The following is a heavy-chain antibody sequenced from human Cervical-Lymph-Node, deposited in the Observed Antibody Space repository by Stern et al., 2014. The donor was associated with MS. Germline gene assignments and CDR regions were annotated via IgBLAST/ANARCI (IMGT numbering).Heavy chain of an antibody. CDR1: GYTFTNYW. D-gene: IGHD4-17*01. Sequence: VQLVQSGAEVKKPGESLKISCKGSGYTFTNYWIGWVRQMPGKGLAWMGIFCPGDSDTRYSPSCQGQVTFSADKAITTAYLQWSSLKASDTAMYYCARPPGNGDHDAFDVWGQGTMVTVSS. V-gene: IGHV5-51*03. CDR3: ARPPGNGDHDAFDV. CDR2: FCPGDSDT. J-gene: IGHJ3*01.